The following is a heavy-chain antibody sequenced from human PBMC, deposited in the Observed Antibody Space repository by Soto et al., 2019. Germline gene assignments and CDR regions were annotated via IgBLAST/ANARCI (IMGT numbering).Heavy chain of an antibody. Sequence: GGSLRLSCAASGFTFSDYYMIWIRQAPGKGLKWVSYISSSSSYTNYADSVKGRFTISRDNAKNSLYLQMNSLRAEDTAVYYCARASGSYGSRSFYYYYGMDVWGQGTTVTVSS. CDR1: GFTFSDYY. J-gene: IGHJ6*02. D-gene: IGHD1-26*01. CDR2: ISSSSSYT. CDR3: ARASGSYGSRSFYYYYGMDV. V-gene: IGHV3-11*06.